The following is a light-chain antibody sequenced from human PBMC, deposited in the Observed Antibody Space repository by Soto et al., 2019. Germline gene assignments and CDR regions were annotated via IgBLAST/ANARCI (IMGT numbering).Light chain of an antibody. Sequence: QSALPQPASVSGSPGQSITLSCTGTSSDVGGYNYVSWYQQHPGKAPKLMIYDVSSRPSGVSNRCSGSKSGNTASLTISGLQPEDEADYYCSSYTGSSTKLFGGGTKLTVL. J-gene: IGLJ2*01. CDR3: SSYTGSSTKL. V-gene: IGLV2-14*03. CDR1: SSDVGGYNY. CDR2: DVS.